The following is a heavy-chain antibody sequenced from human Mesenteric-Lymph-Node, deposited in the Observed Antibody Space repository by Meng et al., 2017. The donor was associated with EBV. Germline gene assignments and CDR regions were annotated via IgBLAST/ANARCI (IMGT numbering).Heavy chain of an antibody. J-gene: IGHJ5*02. V-gene: IGHV1-18*01. Sequence: QGKLQQSGPEVKKPRASVKVSCKTSGYSFTTYGISWVRQAPGQGLEWMGWISPYSGKTEYAQKFQGRVIMTRDTSTSTVYMELRSLTSDDTAMYYCAREGEEGNWFDPWGQGTLVTVSS. D-gene: IGHD3-16*01. CDR2: ISPYSGKT. CDR3: AREGEEGNWFDP. CDR1: GYSFTTYG.